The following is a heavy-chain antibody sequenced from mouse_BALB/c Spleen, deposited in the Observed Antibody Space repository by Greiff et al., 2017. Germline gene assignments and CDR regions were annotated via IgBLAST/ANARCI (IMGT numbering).Heavy chain of an antibody. CDR2: IDPANGNT. Sequence: VQLKESGAELVKPGASVKLSCTASGFNIKDTYMHWVKQRPEQGLAWIGRIDPANGNTKYDPKFQGKATITAATSTNTAYLPLSSLTSEDTAVYYCASPYRYPFDYWGQGTTLTVSS. CDR3: ASPYRYPFDY. CDR1: GFNIKDTY. J-gene: IGHJ2*01. D-gene: IGHD2-14*01. V-gene: IGHV14-3*02.